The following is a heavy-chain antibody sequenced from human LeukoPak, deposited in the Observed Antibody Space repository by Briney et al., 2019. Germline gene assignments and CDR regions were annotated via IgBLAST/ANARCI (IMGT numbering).Heavy chain of an antibody. V-gene: IGHV1-8*01. D-gene: IGHD6-19*01. CDR3: ARIAYNSGWDGDWFDP. CDR1: RYTLINNV. CDR2: KHHNGDNA. J-gene: IGHJ5*02. Sequence: ASVKVSCKASRYTLINNVIHWVRQATVQGLEWMGWKHHNGDNADYAQKLQSRITITRNTSISTDYMQLSSRRSEDTAVYYCARIAYNSGWDGDWFDPWGQGTLVTVSS.